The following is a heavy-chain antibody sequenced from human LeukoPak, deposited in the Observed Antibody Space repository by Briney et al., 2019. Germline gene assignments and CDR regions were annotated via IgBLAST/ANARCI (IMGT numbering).Heavy chain of an antibody. V-gene: IGHV4-61*02. J-gene: IGHJ6*03. CDR3: ARDSSSRIQLWPYYYMDV. CDR1: GGSISSGSYY. CDR2: IYTSGST. D-gene: IGHD5-18*01. Sequence: SETLSLTCTVSGGSISSGSYYWSWIRQPAGKGLEWIGRIYTSGSTNYNPSLKSRVTISVDTSKNQFSLKLSSVTAADTAVYYCARDSSSRIQLWPYYYMDVWGKGTTVTVSS.